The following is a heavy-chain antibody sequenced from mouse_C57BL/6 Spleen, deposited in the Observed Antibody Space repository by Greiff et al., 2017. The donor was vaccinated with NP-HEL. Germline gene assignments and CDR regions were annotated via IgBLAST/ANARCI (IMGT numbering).Heavy chain of an antibody. D-gene: IGHD6-1*01. CDR2: INPNNGST. J-gene: IGHJ4*01. V-gene: IGHV1-18*01. CDR3: ARGSLYAMDY. CDR1: GYTFTDYN. Sequence: VQLQQSGPELVKPGASVKIPCKAYGYTFTDYNMDWVKQSHGKSLEWIGDINPNNGSTIYNQKFKGKATLTVDKSSSTAYMELRSLTSEDTAVYYCARGSLYAMDYWGQGTSVTVSS.